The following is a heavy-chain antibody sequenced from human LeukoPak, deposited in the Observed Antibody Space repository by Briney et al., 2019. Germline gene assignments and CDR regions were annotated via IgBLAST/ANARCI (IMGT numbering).Heavy chain of an antibody. V-gene: IGHV4-34*01. Sequence: PSETLSLTCAVYGGSFSGYYWSWIRQHPGKGLECIGEINHSGSTNYNPSLKSRVTISVDTSKNQFSLKLSSVTAADTAVYYCARDSGTTGEVKFDPWGQGTLVTVSP. CDR2: INHSGST. CDR3: ARDSGTTGEVKFDP. CDR1: GGSFSGYY. J-gene: IGHJ5*02. D-gene: IGHD3-10*01.